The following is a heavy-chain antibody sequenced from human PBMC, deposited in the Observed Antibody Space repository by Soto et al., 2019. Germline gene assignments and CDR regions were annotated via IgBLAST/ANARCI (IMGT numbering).Heavy chain of an antibody. Sequence: GESLKISCKVSGDSFTGFWIGWVRQMPGKGLEWLGSIYPRDSDTRYGPSFQGQVTISADKSLSTAYLQWNSLQASDTAIYYCARQHPLDSRVWFTWGQGTLVTVSS. CDR3: ARQHPLDSRVWFT. CDR1: GDSFTGFW. J-gene: IGHJ4*02. V-gene: IGHV5-51*01. D-gene: IGHD6-19*01. CDR2: IYPRDSDT.